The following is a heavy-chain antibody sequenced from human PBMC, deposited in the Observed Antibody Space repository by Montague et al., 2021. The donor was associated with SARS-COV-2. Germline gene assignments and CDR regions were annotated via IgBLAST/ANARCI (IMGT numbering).Heavy chain of an antibody. J-gene: IGHJ6*02. CDR1: GFTFSSYA. CDR3: AKDFMSLMVYAMVYYYYGMDV. D-gene: IGHD2-8*01. V-gene: IGHV3-30-3*01. CDR2: ISYDGSNK. Sequence: SLRLSCAASGFTFSSYAMHWVRQAPGKGLEWVAVISYDGSNKYYADSVKGRFTISRDNSKNTLYLRMNSLRAEDTAVYYCAKDFMSLMVYAMVYYYYGMDVWGQGTTATVSS.